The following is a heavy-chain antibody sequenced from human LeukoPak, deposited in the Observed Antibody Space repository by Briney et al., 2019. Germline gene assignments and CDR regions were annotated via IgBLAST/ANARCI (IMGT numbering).Heavy chain of an antibody. V-gene: IGHV4-59*01. CDR3: ARDRDSSGLRDFDL. J-gene: IGHJ2*01. D-gene: IGHD3-22*01. Sequence: WVRQAPGKGLEWIGYIYYSGNTNYNPSLKSRVSISIDTSKNQLSLQLSSVTAADTAVYYCARDRDSSGLRDFDLWGRGTLVTVSA. CDR2: IYYSGNT.